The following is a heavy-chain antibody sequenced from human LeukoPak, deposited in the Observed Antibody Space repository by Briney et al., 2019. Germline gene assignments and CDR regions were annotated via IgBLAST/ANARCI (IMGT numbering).Heavy chain of an antibody. V-gene: IGHV3-23*01. J-gene: IGHJ4*02. CDR1: GFTFSSSA. CDR2: ISASGGST. D-gene: IGHD2-15*01. CDR3: AKQLGYCSDGSCYFPY. Sequence: PGGSLRLSCAASGFTFSSSAMSWVRQVPGKGLEWVSGISASGGSTSYADFVQGRFTISRDNSKSTLCLQMNSLRAEDTAVYYCAKQLGYCSDGSCYFPYWGQGTLVTVSS.